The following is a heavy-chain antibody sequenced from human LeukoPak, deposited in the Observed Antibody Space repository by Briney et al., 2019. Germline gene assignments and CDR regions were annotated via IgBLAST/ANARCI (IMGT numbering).Heavy chain of an antibody. V-gene: IGHV4-59*08. J-gene: IGHJ4*02. CDR1: GGSISSYY. CDR3: ARLGGATSPFGY. CDR2: IYYTGNT. Sequence: SETLSLTCTVSGGSISSYYWSWIRQPPGRGLEWIGYIYYTGNTNYNPSLKSRVTISVDTSKNQFSLNLSSVTAADTAIYYCARLGGATSPFGYWGQGTLVTVSS. D-gene: IGHD1-26*01.